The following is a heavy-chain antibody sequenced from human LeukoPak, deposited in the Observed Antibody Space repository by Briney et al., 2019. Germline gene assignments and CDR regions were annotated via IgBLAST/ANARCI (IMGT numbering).Heavy chain of an antibody. CDR2: IWYDGSNK. CDR3: ARDEEAVAGTPFDY. D-gene: IGHD6-19*01. Sequence: GGSLRLSCAASGFTFSSYGMHWVRQAPGKGLEWVAVIWYDGSNKYYADSVKGRFTISRDNSKNTLYLQMNSLRAEDTAVYYCARDEEAVAGTPFDYWGQGTLVTVSS. V-gene: IGHV3-33*01. J-gene: IGHJ4*02. CDR1: GFTFSSYG.